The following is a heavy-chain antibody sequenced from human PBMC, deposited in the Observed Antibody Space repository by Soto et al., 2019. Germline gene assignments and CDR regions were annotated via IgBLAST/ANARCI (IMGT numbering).Heavy chain of an antibody. V-gene: IGHV4-59*01. CDR3: ASIAARFHWFDP. D-gene: IGHD6-6*01. J-gene: IGHJ5*02. CDR1: GGSMSSYY. Sequence: SETLSLTCTVSGGSMSSYYWSWIRQPPGKGLEWIGYIYYSGSTNYNPSLKSRVTMSVDTPKNQFSLKLSSVTAADAAVYYCASIAARFHWFDPWGQGTLVTVSS. CDR2: IYYSGST.